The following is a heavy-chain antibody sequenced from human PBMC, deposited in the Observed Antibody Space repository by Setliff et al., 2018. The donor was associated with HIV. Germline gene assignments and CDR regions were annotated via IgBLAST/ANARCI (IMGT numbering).Heavy chain of an antibody. J-gene: IGHJ4*02. Sequence: SETLSLTCTVSGGSISSRGYYWGWIRQPPGKELEWIGSIYYSGSTYYNPSLKSRVAISVDTSKNQFSLKLTSVTAADTAVFYCARGVQRDIEVVIGSTPFDTWGQGTLVTVSS. CDR1: GGSISSRGYY. CDR3: ARGVQRDIEVVIGSTPFDT. D-gene: IGHD2-15*01. CDR2: IYYSGST. V-gene: IGHV4-39*07.